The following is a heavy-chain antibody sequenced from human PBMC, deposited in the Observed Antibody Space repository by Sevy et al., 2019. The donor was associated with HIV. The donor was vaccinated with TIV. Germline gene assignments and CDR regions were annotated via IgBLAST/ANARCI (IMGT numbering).Heavy chain of an antibody. V-gene: IGHV4-34*01. CDR1: GGSFSGYY. CDR2: INHSGST. J-gene: IGHJ3*02. D-gene: IGHD2-2*01. Sequence: SETLSLTCAAYGGSFSGYYWSWIRQPPGKGLEWIGEINHSGSTNYNPSLKSRVTISVDTSKNQFSLKQSSVTAADTAVYYCARHCGGTSCSHAFDIWGQGTMVTVSS. CDR3: ARHCGGTSCSHAFDI.